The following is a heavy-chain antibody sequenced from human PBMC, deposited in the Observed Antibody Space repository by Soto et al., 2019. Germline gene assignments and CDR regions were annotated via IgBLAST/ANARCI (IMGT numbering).Heavy chain of an antibody. CDR2: ISSGSSDT. Sequence: GGSLSLSCEASGFTFSRVSMNWGRQVPGKGLEWVASISSGSSDTWYADSVKGRFIISRDNAQNSLFLQMNTLRPEDTAMYYCARVAYWGPGTQVTVSS. CDR1: GFTFSRVS. V-gene: IGHV3-21*01. CDR3: ARVAY. J-gene: IGHJ4*02.